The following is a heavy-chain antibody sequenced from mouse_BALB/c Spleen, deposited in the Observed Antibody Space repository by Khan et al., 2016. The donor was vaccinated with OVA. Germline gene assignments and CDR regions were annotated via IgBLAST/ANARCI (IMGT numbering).Heavy chain of an antibody. CDR1: GYKFTDYI. Sequence: QVQLQQSGPELVKPGASLKVSCKASGYKFTDYIIGWVKQSTRQGLEWIGDIFPGSGTPYYNEKFKDKATLTADKSSTTAYMQLSSLTSEDSAVYFCARGGYSVFAYWGQGTLVTVSA. J-gene: IGHJ3*01. CDR3: ARGGYSVFAY. V-gene: IGHV1-77*01. CDR2: IFPGSGTP. D-gene: IGHD2-14*01.